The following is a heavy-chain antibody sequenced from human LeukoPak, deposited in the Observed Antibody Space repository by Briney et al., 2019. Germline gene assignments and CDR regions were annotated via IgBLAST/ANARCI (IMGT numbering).Heavy chain of an antibody. CDR3: ARGALGLQSFDY. CDR1: GYTFTGYY. V-gene: IGHV1-2*02. D-gene: IGHD4-11*01. Sequence: ASVKVSFKASGYTFTGYYMHWVRQAPGQGLEWMGWINPNSGGTNYAQKFQGRVTMTRDTSISTAYMELSRLRSDDTAVYYCARGALGLQSFDYWGQGTLVTVSS. CDR2: INPNSGGT. J-gene: IGHJ4*02.